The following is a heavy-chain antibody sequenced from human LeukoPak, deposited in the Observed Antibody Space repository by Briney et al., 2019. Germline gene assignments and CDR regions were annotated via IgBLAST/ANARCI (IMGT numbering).Heavy chain of an antibody. D-gene: IGHD6-13*01. J-gene: IGHJ4*02. CDR3: ARISSSSWSLTYFDY. V-gene: IGHV4-39*01. Sequence: PSETLSLTCTVSGGSISSSSYYWGWIRQPPGKGLEWIGSIYYSGSTYYNPSLKSRVTISVDTSKNQFSLKLSSVTAADTSVYYCARISSSSWSLTYFDYWGQGTLVTVSS. CDR2: IYYSGST. CDR1: GGSISSSSYY.